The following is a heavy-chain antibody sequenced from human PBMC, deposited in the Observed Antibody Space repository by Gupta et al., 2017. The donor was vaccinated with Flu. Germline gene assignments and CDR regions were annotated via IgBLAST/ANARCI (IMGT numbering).Heavy chain of an antibody. J-gene: IGHJ3*02. Sequence: VQLVESGGGLVKPGGSLRLSCAASGFTFSDYYMSWIRQAPGKGLEWVSSISSSGITIYYADSVNGRFTITRDNAKNSLFLKMDSLRAEDTAVYYCARDRRGRRSAFDIWGQGTMVTVSS. CDR1: GFTFSDYY. D-gene: IGHD3-10*01. V-gene: IGHV3-11*01. CDR2: ISSSGITI. CDR3: ARDRRGRRSAFDI.